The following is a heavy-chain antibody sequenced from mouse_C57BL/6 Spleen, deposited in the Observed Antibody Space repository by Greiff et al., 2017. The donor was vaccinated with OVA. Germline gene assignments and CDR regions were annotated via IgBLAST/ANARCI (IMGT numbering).Heavy chain of an antibody. J-gene: IGHJ4*01. D-gene: IGHD2-1*01. CDR2: IWGGGST. CDR1: GFSFTRYG. CDR3: AKRGNHYAMDY. Sequence: VEVEESGPGLVAPTESVPITCTVSGFSFTRYGVQWVRQPPGKGLEWLGVIWGGGSTNYNSALMYRMSISKDNSKSQVCLKMNSLQTDDTAMYYCAKRGNHYAMDYWGQGTSVTVSS. V-gene: IGHV2-9*01.